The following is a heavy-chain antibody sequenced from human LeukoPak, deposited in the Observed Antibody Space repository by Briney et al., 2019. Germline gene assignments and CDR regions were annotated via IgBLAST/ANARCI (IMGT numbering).Heavy chain of an antibody. V-gene: IGHV3-21*01. CDR1: GFTFSSYA. CDR3: ARDGRYSSSRGDFDY. J-gene: IGHJ4*02. D-gene: IGHD6-6*01. CDR2: ISSSSTYI. Sequence: NAGGSLRLSCAASGFTFSSYAMNWVRQAPGKGLEWVSSISSSSTYIYYADSVKGRFTISRDNSKNTLYLQMNSLRAEDTAVYYCARDGRYSSSRGDFDYWGQGTLVTVSS.